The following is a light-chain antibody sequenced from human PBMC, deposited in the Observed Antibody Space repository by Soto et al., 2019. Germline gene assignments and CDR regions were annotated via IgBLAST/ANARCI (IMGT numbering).Light chain of an antibody. V-gene: IGKV3-15*01. J-gene: IGKJ2*01. CDR1: QSISDT. CDR2: GAS. CDR3: QQYGKSAMFT. Sequence: EIVMTQSPATLSVSPGGRATLSCRASQSISDTLAWYQQKPGQAPRLLIHGASTRAPGFPARFSGSGSGTDFTLTISSLRSEDFAVYYCQQYGKSAMFTFGQGTKLEIK.